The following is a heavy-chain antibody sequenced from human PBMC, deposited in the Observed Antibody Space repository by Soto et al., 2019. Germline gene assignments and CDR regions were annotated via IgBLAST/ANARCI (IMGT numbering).Heavy chain of an antibody. J-gene: IGHJ3*02. CDR1: GFTFSSYA. CDR2: ISGSGGST. Sequence: GGSLRLSCAASGFTFSSYAMSWVRQAPGKGLEWVSAISGSGGSTYYADSVKGRFTISRDNSKNTLYLQMYSLRAEDSGVYYCAKEREGGEGAFDIWGQGTMVTVSS. V-gene: IGHV3-23*01. CDR3: AKEREGGEGAFDI. D-gene: IGHD3-10*01.